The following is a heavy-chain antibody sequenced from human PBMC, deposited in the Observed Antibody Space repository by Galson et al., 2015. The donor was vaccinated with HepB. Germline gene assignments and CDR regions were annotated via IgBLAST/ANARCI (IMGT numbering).Heavy chain of an antibody. CDR1: EFTFSTYA. Sequence: SLRLSCAASEFTFSTYAMSWVRQAPGKGLEWVSDISGSGASTYYADSVKGRFTISRDNAKNTLYLQLNSLRAEDTAVYYCAKLPDYYDTSGYYGWGQGTLVTVSS. D-gene: IGHD3-22*01. V-gene: IGHV3-23*01. CDR3: AKLPDYYDTSGYYG. J-gene: IGHJ4*02. CDR2: ISGSGAST.